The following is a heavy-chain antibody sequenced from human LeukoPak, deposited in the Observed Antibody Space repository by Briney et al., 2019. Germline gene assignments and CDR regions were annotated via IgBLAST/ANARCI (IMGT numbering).Heavy chain of an antibody. Sequence: SQTLSLTCTVSGGSISSGGYYWSWIRQHPGKGLEWIVYIYYSGSTYYNPSLKSRVTISVDTSKNQFSLKLSSVTAADTAVYYCARATVFYDQDYFDYWGQGTLVTVSS. D-gene: IGHD3-3*01. CDR3: ARATVFYDQDYFDY. CDR1: GGSISSGGYY. J-gene: IGHJ4*02. V-gene: IGHV4-31*03. CDR2: IYYSGST.